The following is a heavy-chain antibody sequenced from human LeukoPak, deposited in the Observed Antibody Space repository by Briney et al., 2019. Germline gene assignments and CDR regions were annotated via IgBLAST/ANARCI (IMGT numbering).Heavy chain of an antibody. CDR2: INPNSGGT. J-gene: IGHJ6*02. V-gene: IGHV1-2*02. Sequence: ASVKVSCKASGYTFTGYYIHWVRQAPGQGPEWMGWINPNSGGTNYAQKFKGRVTMTRDTSISTAYMDLSRLRSDDTAVYYCARGPGDSSGYYPYYYYYGMDVWGQGTTVTVSS. D-gene: IGHD3-22*01. CDR3: ARGPGDSSGYYPYYYYYGMDV. CDR1: GYTFTGYY.